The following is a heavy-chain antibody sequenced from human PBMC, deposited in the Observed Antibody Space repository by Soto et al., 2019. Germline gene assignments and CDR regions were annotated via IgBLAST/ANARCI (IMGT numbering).Heavy chain of an antibody. CDR2: IRSKANSYAT. Sequence: PGGSLRLSCAASGFTFSGSAMHWVRQASGKGLEWVGRIRSKANSYATAYAASVKGRFTISRDDSKNTAYLQMNSLKTEDTAVYYCTSEQLVRDRYFDYWGQGTLVTVSS. V-gene: IGHV3-73*01. D-gene: IGHD6-13*01. CDR3: TSEQLVRDRYFDY. CDR1: GFTFSGSA. J-gene: IGHJ4*02.